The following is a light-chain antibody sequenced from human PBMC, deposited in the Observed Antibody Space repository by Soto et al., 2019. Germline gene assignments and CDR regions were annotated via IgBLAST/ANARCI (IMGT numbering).Light chain of an antibody. J-gene: IGKJ5*01. Sequence: DIAMTQSTAPLSASVGDIVTITCRASQSISIYLNWYQLKPGKAPNLLMYGASYLKSGVPTRFSGSGSGTDFTLTISSLQPEDFATYYCQHADSFPLITFGQGRRPEI. CDR2: GAS. CDR3: QHADSFPLIT. CDR1: QSISIY. V-gene: IGKV1-39*01.